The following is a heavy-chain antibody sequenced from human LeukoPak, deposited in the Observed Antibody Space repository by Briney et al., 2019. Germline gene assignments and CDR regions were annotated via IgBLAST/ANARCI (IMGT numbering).Heavy chain of an antibody. J-gene: IGHJ4*02. Sequence: GGSLRLSCAASGFTVSSNYMSWVRQAPGKGLEWVSVIYSGGSTYYADSVKGRFTISRDNSKNTLHLQMNSLRAEDTAAYYCVKSGPDFGDLPSEYYFDFWGQGTLVTVSS. V-gene: IGHV3-53*01. CDR2: IYSGGST. D-gene: IGHD4-17*01. CDR1: GFTVSSNY. CDR3: VKSGPDFGDLPSEYYFDF.